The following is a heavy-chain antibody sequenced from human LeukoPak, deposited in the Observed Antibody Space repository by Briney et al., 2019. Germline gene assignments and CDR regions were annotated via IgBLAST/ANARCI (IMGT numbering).Heavy chain of an antibody. D-gene: IGHD3-10*01. CDR2: VSYSGTS. V-gene: IGHV4-59*01. CDR3: ARGRRFHASGTYSSAAPDY. J-gene: IGHJ4*02. Sequence: PSETLSLTCTVSTASLSPFFWNWIRQSPGKGFEWIGYVSYSGTSTYNPSLRSRVTKSIDTSKNQFSLNLSSVTAADTALYYCARGRRFHASGTYSSAAPDYWGQGILVTVSS. CDR1: TASLSPFF.